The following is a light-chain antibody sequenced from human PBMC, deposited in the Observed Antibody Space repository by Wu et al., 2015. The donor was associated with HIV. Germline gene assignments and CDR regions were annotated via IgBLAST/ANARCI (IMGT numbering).Light chain of an antibody. Sequence: DIHMTQSPSTLSASVGDRVTITCRASQSINTWLAWYQQKPGKAPKLLIYKASNLESGVPSRFSDGGSGTEFTLTISSLQPDDFATYYCQQYDSFTPYTFGQGTKLEIK. CDR1: QSINTW. J-gene: IGKJ2*01. V-gene: IGKV1-5*03. CDR3: QQYDSFTPYT. CDR2: KAS.